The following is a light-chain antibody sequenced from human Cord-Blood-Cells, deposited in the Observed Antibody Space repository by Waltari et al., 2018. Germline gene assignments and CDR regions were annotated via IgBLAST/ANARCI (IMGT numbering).Light chain of an antibody. Sequence: ICMTQSPSLLSASPADRFTSSCRMLQGISSYLAWYQQKPGKAPELLIYAASTLQSGVPSRFSGSGSGTDFTLTISCLQSEDFATYYCQQYYSFPLTFGGGTKVEIK. CDR2: AAS. CDR3: QQYYSFPLT. CDR1: QGISSY. J-gene: IGKJ4*01. V-gene: IGKV1D-8*01.